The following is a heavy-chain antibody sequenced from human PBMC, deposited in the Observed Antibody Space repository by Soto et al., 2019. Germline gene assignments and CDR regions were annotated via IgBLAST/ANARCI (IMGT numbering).Heavy chain of an antibody. J-gene: IGHJ4*02. V-gene: IGHV4-34*01. D-gene: IGHD6-19*01. CDR2: LNHSGST. Sequence: SETLSLTCAVYGGSFSGYYWSWIRQTPGKGLEWIGELNHSGSTNYNPSLKSRVTISVDTSKNHFSLKLSSVTAADTAVYYGASGKAVSCGSRFDYWGQGTLVTVSS. CDR3: ASGKAVSCGSRFDY. CDR1: GGSFSGYY.